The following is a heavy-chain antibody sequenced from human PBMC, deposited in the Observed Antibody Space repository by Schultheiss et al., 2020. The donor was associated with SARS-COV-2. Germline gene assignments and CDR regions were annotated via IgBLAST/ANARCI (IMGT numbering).Heavy chain of an antibody. Sequence: GGSLRLSCAASGFTFNNYGMHWVRQAPGKGLEWVAVIWYDGTKKFYADSVQGRFTVSRDNSKNTLDLEMKSLRAEDTAVYYCARWGGDAILNPRLDVWGQGTTVTVSS. D-gene: IGHD3-3*01. V-gene: IGHV3-33*01. CDR1: GFTFNNYG. CDR2: IWYDGTKK. J-gene: IGHJ6*01. CDR3: ARWGGDAILNPRLDV.